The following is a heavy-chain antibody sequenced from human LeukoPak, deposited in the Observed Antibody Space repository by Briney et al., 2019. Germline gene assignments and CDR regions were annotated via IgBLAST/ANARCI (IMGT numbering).Heavy chain of an antibody. CDR1: GGSISSYY. D-gene: IGHD6-19*01. CDR2: IYYSGGT. CDR3: ARQVSSSGWTDFDY. Sequence: KPSETLSLTCTVSGGSISSYYWSWIRQPPGKGLEWIGYIYYSGGTNYNPSLKSRVTISVDTSKNQFSLKLSSVTAADTAVYYCARQVSSSGWTDFDYWGQGTLVTVSS. J-gene: IGHJ4*02. V-gene: IGHV4-59*08.